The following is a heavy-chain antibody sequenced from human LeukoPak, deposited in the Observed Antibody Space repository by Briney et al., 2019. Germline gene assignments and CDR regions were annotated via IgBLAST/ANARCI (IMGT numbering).Heavy chain of an antibody. CDR3: VKELDSSGWGYFDY. D-gene: IGHD6-19*01. V-gene: IGHV3-23*01. CDR2: ISGSGGST. CDR1: GFTFSSYA. Sequence: PGGSLRLSCAASGFTFSSYAMSWVRQAPGKGLEWVSAISGSGGSTYYADSVKGRFTISRDNSKNTLYLQMSSLRAEDTAVYCCVKELDSSGWGYFDYWGQGILVTVSS. J-gene: IGHJ4*02.